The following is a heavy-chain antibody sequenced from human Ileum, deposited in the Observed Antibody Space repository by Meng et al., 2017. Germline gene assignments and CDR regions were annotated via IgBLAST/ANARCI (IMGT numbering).Heavy chain of an antibody. CDR3: ARSVWGRAAPD. V-gene: IGHV4-59*01. Sequence: QVHLQESRPGLVNTPETLSRPCTVSVVSITTYYPNWVRQTPGNGLELIGNIFDNGSPKYHPSLKSRVTMSLDTSKNQFYLNLASVTAADTAVYYCARSVWGRAAPDWGQGTLVTVSS. CDR2: IFDNGSP. J-gene: IGHJ4*02. D-gene: IGHD3-16*01. CDR1: VVSITTYY.